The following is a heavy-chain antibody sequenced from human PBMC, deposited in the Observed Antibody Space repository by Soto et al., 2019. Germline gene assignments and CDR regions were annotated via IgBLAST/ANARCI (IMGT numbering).Heavy chain of an antibody. CDR1: SGSILSSNW. J-gene: IGHJ6*03. CDR3: ASGGGLLERLYYHMDV. Sequence: QVQLQESGPGLVKPSGTLSLTCAVSSGSILSSNWWSWVRQPPGKGLEWIGEIYYDGTTNYNPSLKSRVTISVDNYRNQFSLKLSSVTAADTAVYYCASGGGLLERLYYHMDVWGKGTTVTVSS. V-gene: IGHV4-4*02. CDR2: IYYDGTT. D-gene: IGHD1-1*01.